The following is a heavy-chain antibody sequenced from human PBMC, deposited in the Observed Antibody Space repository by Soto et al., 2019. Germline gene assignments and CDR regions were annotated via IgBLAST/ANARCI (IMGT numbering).Heavy chain of an antibody. CDR2: VDGSGGDT. D-gene: IGHD3-10*02. V-gene: IGHV3-23*01. J-gene: IGHJ4*02. CDR1: GFTFSSHA. CDR3: AKEIFAAAYVATYAFDL. Sequence: GGSLRPSFEAAGFTFSSHAMGGLRQAPGTGPEWVAFVDGSGGDTSYADSVKGRFTISRDNSDNSLYLHMNSLRAEDTGRYFCAKEIFAAAYVATYAFDLWGQGT.